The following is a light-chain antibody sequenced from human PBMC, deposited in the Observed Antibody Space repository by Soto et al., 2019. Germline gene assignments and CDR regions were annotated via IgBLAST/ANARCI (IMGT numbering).Light chain of an antibody. Sequence: EIVLTQSPATLSLSPGERATLSCRASQSVSSYLAWYQQKPGQAPRLLIYDASNRATGIPARFSGGGSGTDFAITIRSLDPEDFAVYYCQQRFNWPRFTLGQGTKLEIK. J-gene: IGKJ2*01. CDR1: QSVSSY. CDR3: QQRFNWPRFT. V-gene: IGKV3-11*01. CDR2: DAS.